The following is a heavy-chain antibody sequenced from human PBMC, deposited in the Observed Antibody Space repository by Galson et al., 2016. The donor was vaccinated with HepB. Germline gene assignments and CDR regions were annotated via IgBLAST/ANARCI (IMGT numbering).Heavy chain of an antibody. CDR3: ARDLIFAGTFDC. CDR2: ISAYNGNT. Sequence: SVKVSCKASGYTFTSYGISWVRQAPGQGLEWMGWISAYNGNTNYAQKLQGRVTMTTDTSASTAYMELRSLRSDDTAVYYCARDLIFAGTFDCWGQGTLVTVSS. V-gene: IGHV1-18*01. D-gene: IGHD3-10*01. J-gene: IGHJ4*02. CDR1: GYTFTSYG.